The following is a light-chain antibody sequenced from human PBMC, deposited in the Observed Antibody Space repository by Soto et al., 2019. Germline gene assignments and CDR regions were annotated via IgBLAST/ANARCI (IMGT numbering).Light chain of an antibody. J-gene: IGKJ1*01. CDR2: GAS. V-gene: IGKV3-15*01. CDR1: QYVSSGY. Sequence: VLTQSPGTLSLSPGESATLSCRASQYVSSGYLAWYQQKPGQAPRLLIYGASTRATAIPARFSGSGSGTEFTLSISSPQSEDFAVYYCQQYNTWPRTFGQGTKVDIK. CDR3: QQYNTWPRT.